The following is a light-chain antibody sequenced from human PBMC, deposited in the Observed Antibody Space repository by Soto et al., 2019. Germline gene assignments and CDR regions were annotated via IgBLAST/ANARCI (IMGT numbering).Light chain of an antibody. V-gene: IGKV3-20*01. CDR3: QQYYSIPLT. CDR1: QSITGSY. J-gene: IGKJ4*01. CDR2: GAS. Sequence: ENALTQSPGTLSLSPGERATVSCRASQSITGSYLAWYQQTPGQAPRLLIYGASSRATGVPDRFSGSGSGTDFTLTISRLEPEDLAVDYCQQYYSIPLTFGGGTK.